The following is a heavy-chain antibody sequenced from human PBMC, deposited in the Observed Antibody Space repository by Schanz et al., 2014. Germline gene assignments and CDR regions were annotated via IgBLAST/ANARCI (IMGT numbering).Heavy chain of an antibody. D-gene: IGHD6-6*01. Sequence: QVQLVESGGGVVQPGRSLRLSCAASGFTFRGHAMHWVRQAPGKGLEKVEAISTDGTNTYYAASVRGRFTISRDNSKNTVYLQMNSLRAEDTAVYYCAKIWKGHPIEVRPGWSDGMDVWGQGTTVTVSS. J-gene: IGHJ6*02. CDR3: AKIWKGHPIEVRPGWSDGMDV. CDR2: ISTDGTNT. CDR1: GFTFRGHA. V-gene: IGHV3-30*04.